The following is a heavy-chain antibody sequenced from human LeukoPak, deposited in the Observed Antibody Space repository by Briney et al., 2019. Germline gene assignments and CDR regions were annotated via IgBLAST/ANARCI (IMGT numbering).Heavy chain of an antibody. V-gene: IGHV1-46*01. D-gene: IGHD2-21*02. Sequence: ASVKVSCKASGYTFTSYYMHWVRQAPGQGLEWMGIINPSGGSTSYAQKFQGRVTITRDTTTSTVYMELSSLRSEDTAVYYCARDLLCGGDCYYQSDYYYYYGMDVWGQGTTVTVSS. CDR2: INPSGGST. CDR1: GYTFTSYY. CDR3: ARDLLCGGDCYYQSDYYYYYGMDV. J-gene: IGHJ6*02.